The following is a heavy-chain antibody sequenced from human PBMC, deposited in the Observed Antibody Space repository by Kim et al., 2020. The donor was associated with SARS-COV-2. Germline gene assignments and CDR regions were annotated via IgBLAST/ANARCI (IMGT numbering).Heavy chain of an antibody. D-gene: IGHD3-9*01. V-gene: IGHV4-34*01. Sequence: SETLSLTCAVYGGSFSGYYWSWIRQPPGKGLEWIGEINHSGSTNYNPSLKSRVTISVDTSKNQFSLKLSSVTAADTAVYYCARGLRYFDWLFSYWGQGTLVTVSS. CDR2: INHSGST. J-gene: IGHJ4*02. CDR1: GGSFSGYY. CDR3: ARGLRYFDWLFSY.